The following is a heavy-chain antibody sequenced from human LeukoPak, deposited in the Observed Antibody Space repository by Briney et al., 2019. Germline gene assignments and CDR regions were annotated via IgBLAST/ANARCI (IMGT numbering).Heavy chain of an antibody. V-gene: IGHV3-30*18. Sequence: GRSPRLSCTASGFIFGAHGMHWVRQAPGKGLEWVAVISYDGGNKYSADSVKGRFTISRDNSRNTLYLQMNSLRAEDTAVYYCAKDSSSGSSYYFHGMDVWGQGTTVTVSS. CDR3: AKDSSSGSSYYFHGMDV. J-gene: IGHJ6*02. D-gene: IGHD3-10*01. CDR2: ISYDGGNK. CDR1: GFIFGAHG.